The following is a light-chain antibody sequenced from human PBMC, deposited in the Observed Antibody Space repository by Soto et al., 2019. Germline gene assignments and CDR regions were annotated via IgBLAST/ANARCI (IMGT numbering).Light chain of an antibody. J-gene: IGLJ1*01. V-gene: IGLV1-47*01. CDR3: AKWDDSLRVYV. Sequence: HSALPQPPSASGTPGQRVTISCSTTNSRSGSNYVYWYQQLPGAAPKLLIYRNDQRPSGVPDRFSASKSGTSASLAISGLRSEDEADYFCAKWDDSLRVYVFGSGTKVTV. CDR1: NSRSGSNY. CDR2: RND.